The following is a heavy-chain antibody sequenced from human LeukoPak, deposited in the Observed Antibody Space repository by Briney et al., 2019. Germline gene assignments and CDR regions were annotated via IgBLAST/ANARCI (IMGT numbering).Heavy chain of an antibody. V-gene: IGHV3-21*04. D-gene: IGHD1-26*01. CDR2: ISTTERYI. CDR1: ENSFSDYS. CDR3: VRQKKSHGNFDY. Sequence: GGSLRLSCVGSENSFSDYSMNWVRQAPGKGLEWVSSISTTERYIHYAESVKGRFTISRENAKNSLYLQMNSLRVEDTAVYYCVRQKKSHGNFDYWGQGTLVTVSP. J-gene: IGHJ4*02.